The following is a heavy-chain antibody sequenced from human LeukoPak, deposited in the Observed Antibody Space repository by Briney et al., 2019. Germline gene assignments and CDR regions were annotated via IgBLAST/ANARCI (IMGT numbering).Heavy chain of an antibody. CDR1: GYTFTSYC. CDR3: ARGGGWQWLVLEEEYCDY. D-gene: IGHD6-19*01. CDR2: ISAYNGNT. J-gene: IGHJ4*02. Sequence: ASVKVSCKASGYTFTSYCISWVRQAPGQGLEWMGWISAYNGNTNYAQKLQGRVTMTTDTSTSTAYMELRSLRSDDTAVYYCARGGGWQWLVLEEEYCDYWGQGTLVTVSS. V-gene: IGHV1-18*04.